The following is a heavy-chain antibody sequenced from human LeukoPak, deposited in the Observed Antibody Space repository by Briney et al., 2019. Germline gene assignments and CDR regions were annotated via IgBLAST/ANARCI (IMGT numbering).Heavy chain of an antibody. D-gene: IGHD2-2*01. J-gene: IGHJ4*02. Sequence: SVKVSCKASGGTFSSYAISWVRQAPGQGLEWMGGIIPIFGTANYAQKFQGRVTTTADKSTSTAYMELSSLRSEDTAVYYCARDPGDCSSTSCDYWGQGTLVTVSS. CDR2: IIPIFGTA. CDR1: GGTFSSYA. CDR3: ARDPGDCSSTSCDY. V-gene: IGHV1-69*06.